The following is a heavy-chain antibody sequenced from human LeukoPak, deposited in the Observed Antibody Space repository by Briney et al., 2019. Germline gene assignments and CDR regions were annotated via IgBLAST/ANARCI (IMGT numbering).Heavy chain of an antibody. CDR3: ARDSASGGNPWFDP. J-gene: IGHJ5*02. CDR2: ISSSSSYI. CDR1: GFTFSSYS. Sequence: GGSLRLSCAASGFTFSSYSMNWVHQAPGKGLEWVSSISSSSSYIYYADSVKGRFTISRDNAKNSLYLQMNSLRAEDTAVYYCARDSASGGNPWFDPWGRGTLVTVSS. V-gene: IGHV3-21*01. D-gene: IGHD4-23*01.